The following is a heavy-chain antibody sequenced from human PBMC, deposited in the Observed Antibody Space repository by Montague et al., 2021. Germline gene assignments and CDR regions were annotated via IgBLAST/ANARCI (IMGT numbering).Heavy chain of an antibody. Sequence: DIGKTYYNPSLKSRVTISIGTSKDHFSLKVNSVTAADTAVYYCARQRVLGKWFLDRCGRGTLV. J-gene: IGHJ2*01. CDR2: DIGKT. V-gene: IGHV4-39*01. CDR3: ARQRVLGKWFLDR. D-gene: IGHD3-16*01.